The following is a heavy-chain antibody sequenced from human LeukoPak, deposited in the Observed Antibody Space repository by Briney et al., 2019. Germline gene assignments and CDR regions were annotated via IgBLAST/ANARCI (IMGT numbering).Heavy chain of an antibody. J-gene: IGHJ4*02. CDR1: GFTFMSYS. V-gene: IGHV3-21*04. D-gene: IGHD5-24*01. Sequence: PGGPLRLSCAASGFTFMSYSMIWVRQAPGKGLEWVSSITSSNSYENYADSVKGRFTISRDNSKNSLYLQMNRLKSEDTALYYCAKGEMATLAIDYWGQGTLVTVSS. CDR2: ITSSNSYE. CDR3: AKGEMATLAIDY.